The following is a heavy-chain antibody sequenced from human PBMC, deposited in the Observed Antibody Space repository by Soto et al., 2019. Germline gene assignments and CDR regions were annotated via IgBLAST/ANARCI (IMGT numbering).Heavy chain of an antibody. J-gene: IGHJ4*02. Sequence: QVQLVQSGAEVKKPGSSVKVSCKASGGTFSSYAISWVRQAPGQGLEWMGGIIPIFGTANYAQKFQGRVTITADESTSTADMELSSLTSEDTAVYYCARVGQWLDGVDYWGQGTLVTVSS. V-gene: IGHV1-69*01. D-gene: IGHD6-19*01. CDR3: ARVGQWLDGVDY. CDR2: IIPIFGTA. CDR1: GGTFSSYA.